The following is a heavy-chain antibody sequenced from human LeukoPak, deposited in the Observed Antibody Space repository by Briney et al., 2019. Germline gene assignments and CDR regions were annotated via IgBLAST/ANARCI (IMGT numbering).Heavy chain of an antibody. V-gene: IGHV3-48*02. CDR1: EFAFSTYN. J-gene: IGHJ4*02. CDR3: ARVAAGYSVNYFDY. Sequence: GGSLRLSCAASEFAFSTYNMNWVRQAPGKGLEWVSYISTGSSTTYYADSVKGRFTISRDNIENSLYLQMNSLRDEDTTVYYCARVAAGYSVNYFDYWGQGTLVTVSS. D-gene: IGHD4-23*01. CDR2: ISTGSSTT.